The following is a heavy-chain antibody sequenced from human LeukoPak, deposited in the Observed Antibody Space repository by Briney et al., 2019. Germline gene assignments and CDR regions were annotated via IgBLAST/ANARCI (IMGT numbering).Heavy chain of an antibody. J-gene: IGHJ4*02. V-gene: IGHV4-39*07. CDR3: ARRSRYGSGMF. D-gene: IGHD3-10*01. CDR2: IYYSGST. Sequence: PSETLSLTCTVSGGSISSSSYYWGWIRQPPGKGLEWIGSIYYSGSTYYNPSLKSRVTISVDTSKNQFSLKLSSVTAADTAVYYCARRSRYGSGMFWGQGTLVTVSS. CDR1: GGSISSSSYY.